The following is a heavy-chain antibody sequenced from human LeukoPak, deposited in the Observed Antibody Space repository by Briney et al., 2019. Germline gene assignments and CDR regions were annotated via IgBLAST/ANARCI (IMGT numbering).Heavy chain of an antibody. CDR2: INPNSGGT. CDR3: ASALNYYDSTSQEGN. V-gene: IGHV1-2*02. J-gene: IGHJ4*02. Sequence: GASVKVSCKASGYTFTGYYMHWVRQAPGQGLEWMGWINPNSGGTNFAQKFQGRFTLTRDTSISTAYMELSRLRSDDTAVYYCASALNYYDSTSQEGNWGQGTLVTVSS. D-gene: IGHD3-22*01. CDR1: GYTFTGYY.